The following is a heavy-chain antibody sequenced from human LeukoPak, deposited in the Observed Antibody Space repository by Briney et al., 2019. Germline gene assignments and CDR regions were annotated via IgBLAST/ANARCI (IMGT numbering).Heavy chain of an antibody. Sequence: PSETLSLTCTVSGGSISSSSYYWGWIRQPPGTGLEWIGSIYYSGSTYYNPSLKSRVTISVDTSKNQFSLKLSSVTAADTAVYYCARQDTVVVVAATAAEYFQHWGQGTLVTVSS. J-gene: IGHJ1*01. CDR2: IYYSGST. V-gene: IGHV4-39*01. CDR3: ARQDTVVVVAATAAEYFQH. CDR1: GGSISSSSYY. D-gene: IGHD2-15*01.